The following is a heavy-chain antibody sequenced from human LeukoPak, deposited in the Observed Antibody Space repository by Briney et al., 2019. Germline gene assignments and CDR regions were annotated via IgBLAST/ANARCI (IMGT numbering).Heavy chain of an antibody. D-gene: IGHD5-18*01. CDR3: ATLDSAMVNYYGMDV. CDR1: GFTFSSYA. J-gene: IGHJ6*02. V-gene: IGHV3-23*01. Sequence: GGSLRLSCAASGFTFSSYAMSWVRQAPVKGLEWVSTISGSGGRTYYPDSVKGRFTISRDSSRNTLYLQMNSLRAEDTAVYYCATLDSAMVNYYGMDVWGQGTTVTVSS. CDR2: ISGSGGRT.